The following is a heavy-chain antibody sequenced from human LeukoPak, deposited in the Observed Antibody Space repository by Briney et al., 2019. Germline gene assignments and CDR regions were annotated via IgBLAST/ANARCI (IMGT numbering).Heavy chain of an antibody. J-gene: IGHJ6*03. Sequence: ASVKVSCKASGYTFTSYDINWVRQATGQGLEWMGWMNPNSGNTGYAQKFQGRVTITRNTSISTAYMELSSLRSEDTAVYYCARGGLRFSGYYYYYMDVWGKGTMVTVSS. CDR1: GYTFTSYD. CDR3: ARGGLRFSGYYYYYMDV. V-gene: IGHV1-8*03. CDR2: MNPNSGNT. D-gene: IGHD3-3*01.